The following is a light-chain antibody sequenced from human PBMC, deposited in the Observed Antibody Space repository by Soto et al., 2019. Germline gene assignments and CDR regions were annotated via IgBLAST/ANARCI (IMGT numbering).Light chain of an antibody. Sequence: QSALTQPASVSGSPRQSITISCTGTSSDVGDGDFVSWYQQRPGNAPKLMIYKVSNRPSGVSNLFSGSKSGNTASLTISGLQAEDEADYYCCSYTRSYTWVFGGGTKLTVL. V-gene: IGLV2-14*01. CDR2: KVS. CDR1: SSDVGDGDF. J-gene: IGLJ3*02. CDR3: CSYTRSYTWV.